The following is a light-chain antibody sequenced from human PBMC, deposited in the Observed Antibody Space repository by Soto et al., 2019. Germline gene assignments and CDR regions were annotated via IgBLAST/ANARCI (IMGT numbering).Light chain of an antibody. V-gene: IGKV1-9*01. CDR2: SAS. CDR3: QQLSRYPLT. Sequence: DIQLTQSPSVLSASVGDTVTMTFRASQALSNYLAWYQQKPGKAPDLLIYSASTLQSGVPSRFSGSGSETEFSLTIRALQPEDFATYYCQQLSRYPLTFGGGTKVDIK. J-gene: IGKJ4*01. CDR1: QALSNY.